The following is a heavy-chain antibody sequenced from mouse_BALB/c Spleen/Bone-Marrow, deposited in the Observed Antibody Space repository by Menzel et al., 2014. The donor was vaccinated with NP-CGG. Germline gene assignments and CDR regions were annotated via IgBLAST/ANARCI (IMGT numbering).Heavy chain of an antibody. J-gene: IGHJ4*01. Sequence: EVKLVESGGGLVQPGGSLKLSCAASGFGFSRYWMSWVRQAPGKGLEWIGEINPDSSTINYTPSLKDKFIISRDNAKNSLYLQMRKVGSEDTAFYYRARPRGNYAMDYWGQGTSVTVSS. V-gene: IGHV4-1*02. CDR2: INPDSSTI. CDR1: GFGFSRYW. CDR3: ARPRGNYAMDY.